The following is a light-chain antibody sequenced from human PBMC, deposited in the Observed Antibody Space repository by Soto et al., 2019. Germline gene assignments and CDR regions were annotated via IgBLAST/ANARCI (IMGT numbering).Light chain of an antibody. Sequence: QLVLTQSPSASASLGASVKLTCTLSSGHSNYAMAWHQQQPEKGPRYLMKLNRDGSHSKGDGIPNRFSGSSSGAERYLTIASLQSEDEADYYCQCWGTGIVIFGGGTKFTV. CDR2: LNRDGSH. CDR3: QCWGTGIVI. J-gene: IGLJ2*01. V-gene: IGLV4-69*01. CDR1: SGHSNYA.